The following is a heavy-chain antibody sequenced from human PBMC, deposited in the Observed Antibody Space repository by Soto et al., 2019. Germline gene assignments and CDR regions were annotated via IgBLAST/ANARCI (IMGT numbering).Heavy chain of an antibody. CDR3: AIGLIGSVVVITDYYYGMDV. V-gene: IGHV1-69*13. Sequence: ASVKVSCKASGGTFSSYAISWVRQAPGQGLEWMGGIIPIFGTANYAQKFQGRVTITADESTSTAYMELSSLRSEDTAVYYCAIGLIGSVVVITDYYYGMDVWGQGTTVTVSS. CDR1: GGTFSSYA. D-gene: IGHD3-22*01. CDR2: IIPIFGTA. J-gene: IGHJ6*02.